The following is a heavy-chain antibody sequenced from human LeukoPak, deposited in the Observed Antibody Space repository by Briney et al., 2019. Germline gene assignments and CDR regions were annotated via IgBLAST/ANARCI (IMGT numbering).Heavy chain of an antibody. CDR2: INPSGGST. V-gene: IGHV1-46*01. Sequence: GASVKVSCKASGYTFTSYYMHWVRQAPGQGLEWMGIINPSGGSTSYAQKFQGRVTMTRDMSTSTVYMDLSSLRSEDTAVYYCARVSGSPRGYSYSYLFDYWGQGTLVTVSS. J-gene: IGHJ4*02. CDR1: GYTFTSYY. D-gene: IGHD5-18*01. CDR3: ARVSGSPRGYSYSYLFDY.